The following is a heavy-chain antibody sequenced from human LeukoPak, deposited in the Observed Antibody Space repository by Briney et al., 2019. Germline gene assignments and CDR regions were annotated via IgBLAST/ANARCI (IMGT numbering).Heavy chain of an antibody. CDR2: ISSGSSYI. CDR3: ARPYTGYAFDI. V-gene: IGHV3-21*01. D-gene: IGHD2-2*02. J-gene: IGHJ3*02. Sequence: PGGSLRLSCAASGFTFSTYTMNWVRQAPGKGLEWVSSISSGSSYIYYADSVKGRFTISRDNAKNSLYLQMNSLRAEDTAVYYCARPYTGYAFDIWGQGTMVTASS. CDR1: GFTFSTYT.